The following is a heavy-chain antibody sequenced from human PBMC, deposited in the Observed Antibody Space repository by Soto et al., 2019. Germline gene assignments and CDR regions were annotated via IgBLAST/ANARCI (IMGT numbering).Heavy chain of an antibody. D-gene: IGHD3-16*02. Sequence: PGGSLRLSCAASGFTFSSYSMNWVRQAPGKGLEWVSYISSSSSTIYYADSVKGRFTISRDNAKNSLYLQMNSLRDEDTAVYYCARDPSRDYVWGSYRYTRENWFGLWGQGTLVSVS. J-gene: IGHJ5*02. V-gene: IGHV3-48*02. CDR2: ISSSSSTI. CDR1: GFTFSSYS. CDR3: ARDPSRDYVWGSYRYTRENWFGL.